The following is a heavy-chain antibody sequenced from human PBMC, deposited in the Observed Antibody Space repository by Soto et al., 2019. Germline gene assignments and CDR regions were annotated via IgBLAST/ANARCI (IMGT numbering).Heavy chain of an antibody. CDR1: VGTFGNSA. CDR2: IIPIFPTP. J-gene: IGHJ6*02. V-gene: IGHV1-69*12. D-gene: IGHD3-3*02. Sequence: QVQLVQSGAEVKKPGSSVTVSCKASVGTFGNSAISWVRQAPGQGLEWMGGIIPIFPTPHYAQKIQGRVTITADESTSTAYMELTSLRSEDTAVYYCARDKDRQQLGGNYYYGIDVWGQGTTVTVSS. CDR3: ARDKDRQQLGGNYYYGIDV.